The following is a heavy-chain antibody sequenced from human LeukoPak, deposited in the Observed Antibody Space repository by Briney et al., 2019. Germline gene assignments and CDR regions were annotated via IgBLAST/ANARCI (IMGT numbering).Heavy chain of an antibody. Sequence: SETLSLTCTVSGGSISSSSYYWGWIRQPPGRGLEWIGSIYYSGSTYYNPSLKSRVTISVDTSKNQFSLKLSSVTAADTAVYYCARHPDRYDILTGYFDYWGQGTLVTVSS. CDR3: ARHPDRYDILTGYFDY. D-gene: IGHD3-9*01. J-gene: IGHJ4*02. V-gene: IGHV4-39*01. CDR2: IYYSGST. CDR1: GGSISSSSYY.